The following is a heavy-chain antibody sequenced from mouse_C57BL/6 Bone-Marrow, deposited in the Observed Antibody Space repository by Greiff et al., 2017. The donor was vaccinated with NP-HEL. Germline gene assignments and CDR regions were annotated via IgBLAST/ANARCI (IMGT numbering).Heavy chain of an antibody. D-gene: IGHD2-4*01. J-gene: IGHJ3*02. CDR2: IDPENGDT. CDR3: TSHRGKIYYDYGG. Sequence: EVKLQESGAELVRPGASVKLSCTASGFNIKDDYMHWVKQRPEQGLEWIGWIDPENGDTEYASKFQGKATITADTSSNTAYLQLSSLTSEDTAVYYCTSHRGKIYYDYGGWGQGTLVTVSA. V-gene: IGHV14-4*01. CDR1: GFNIKDDY.